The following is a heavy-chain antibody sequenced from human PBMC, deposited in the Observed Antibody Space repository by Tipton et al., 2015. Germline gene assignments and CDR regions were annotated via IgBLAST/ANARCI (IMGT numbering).Heavy chain of an antibody. CDR1: GFIFSDYS. Sequence: SLRLSCAASGFIFSDYSMNWVRQAPGKGLEWVSSISSSSSYRYYADSVKGRFTISRDNARNSLDLQMNSLRAEDTAVYYCVRPTRSSGWREYFHHWGQGTLVIVSS. V-gene: IGHV3-21*01. D-gene: IGHD6-19*01. CDR2: ISSSSSYR. J-gene: IGHJ1*01. CDR3: VRPTRSSGWREYFHH.